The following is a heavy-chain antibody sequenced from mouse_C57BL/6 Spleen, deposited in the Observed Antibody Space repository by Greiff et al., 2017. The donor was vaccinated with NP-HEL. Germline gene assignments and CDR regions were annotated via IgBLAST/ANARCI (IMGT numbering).Heavy chain of an antibody. J-gene: IGHJ4*01. Sequence: EVKLVESGGGLVKPGASLKLSCAASGFTFSDYGMHWVRQAPEKGLEWVAYISSGSSTIYYADKVKGRSTISRDNAKNTLFLRMTSLESEDTAMYCCTRGMDYWGQGTSVTVSS. CDR1: GFTFSDYG. CDR2: ISSGSSTI. CDR3: TRGMDY. V-gene: IGHV5-17*01.